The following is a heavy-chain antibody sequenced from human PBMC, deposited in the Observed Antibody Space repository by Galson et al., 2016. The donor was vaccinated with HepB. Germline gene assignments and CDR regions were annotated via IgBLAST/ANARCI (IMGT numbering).Heavy chain of an antibody. D-gene: IGHD3-10*01. CDR1: GFTFTSYW. CDR2: IHSDGSST. J-gene: IGHJ6*01. CDR3: ARVGVIPYYYYGMDV. V-gene: IGHV3-74*01. Sequence: SLRLSCAASGFTFTSYWIHWVRQVPGEGLVWVSRIHSDGSSTHYADSGKGRFTISRDNAKNTVYLQMNSLRVEDTAVYYCARVGVIPYYYYGMDVWGQGTMVIVSS.